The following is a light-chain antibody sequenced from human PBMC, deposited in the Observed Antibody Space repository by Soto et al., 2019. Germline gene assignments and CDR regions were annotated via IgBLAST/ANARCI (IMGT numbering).Light chain of an antibody. CDR1: GSDVGSDNL. Sequence: QSVLTQPASVSGSPGQSITISCTGSGSDVGSDNLVSWYQQHPGKAPQLMVYEVNKRPSGVSNRFSGSKSANTASLTISGLQAGDEADYFCSSYASSSSLLFGGGTKVT. V-gene: IGLV2-23*02. CDR2: EVN. J-gene: IGLJ2*01. CDR3: SSYASSSSLL.